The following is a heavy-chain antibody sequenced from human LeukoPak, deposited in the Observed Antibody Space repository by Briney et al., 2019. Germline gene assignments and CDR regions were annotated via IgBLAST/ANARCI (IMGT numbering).Heavy chain of an antibody. D-gene: IGHD3-22*01. J-gene: IGHJ5*02. Sequence: ASVKVSCKASGYTFSSYAMHWVRQAPGQRLEWMGWINAGNGNTKYSQKFQGGVTITRDTSASTAYMELSSLRSEDTAVYYCARNPTYYYDSSGYYENWFDPWGQGTLVTVSS. V-gene: IGHV1-3*01. CDR2: INAGNGNT. CDR3: ARNPTYYYDSSGYYENWFDP. CDR1: GYTFSSYA.